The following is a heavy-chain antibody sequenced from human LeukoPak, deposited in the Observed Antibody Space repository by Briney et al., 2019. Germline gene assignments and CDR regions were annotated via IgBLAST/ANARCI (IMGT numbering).Heavy chain of an antibody. J-gene: IGHJ4*02. D-gene: IGHD4-23*01. CDR3: AKEAIAGRWYFDY. V-gene: IGHV3-33*06. CDR1: GFTFSSHD. CDR2: IWYDGSNE. Sequence: PGRSLRLSCAASGFTFSSHDMHWVRQAPGKGLEWVAVIWYDGSNEYYADSVKGRFTISRDNSKNTLYLQMNSLRAEDTAVCYCAKEAIAGRWYFDYWGQGTLVTVSS.